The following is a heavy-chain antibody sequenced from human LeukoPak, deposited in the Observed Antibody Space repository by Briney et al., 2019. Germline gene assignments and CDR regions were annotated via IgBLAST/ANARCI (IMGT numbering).Heavy chain of an antibody. CDR2: MNPNSGNT. D-gene: IGHD6-13*01. CDR3: ARGNPRYSSSWCCAFDI. CDR1: GYTFTSYD. J-gene: IGHJ3*02. V-gene: IGHV1-8*01. Sequence: GASVKVSCKASGYTFTSYDINWVRQATGQGLEGMGWMNPNSGNTGYAQKFQGRVTMTRNTSISTAYMELSSLRSEDTAVYYCARGNPRYSSSWCCAFDIWGQGTMVTVSS.